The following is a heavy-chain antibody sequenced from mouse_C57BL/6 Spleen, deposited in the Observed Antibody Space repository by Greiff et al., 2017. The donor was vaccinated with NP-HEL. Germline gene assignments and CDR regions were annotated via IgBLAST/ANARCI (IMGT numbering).Heavy chain of an antibody. Sequence: QVQLQQPGAELVKPGASVKLSCKASGYTFTSYWMQWVKQRPGQGLEWIGEIDPSDSYTNYNQKFKGKATLTVDTSSSTAYMQLSSLTSEDSAVYYCARKELRLGYAMDYWGQGTSVTVSS. CDR3: ARKELRLGYAMDY. CDR2: IDPSDSYT. V-gene: IGHV1-50*01. J-gene: IGHJ4*01. CDR1: GYTFTSYW. D-gene: IGHD3-2*02.